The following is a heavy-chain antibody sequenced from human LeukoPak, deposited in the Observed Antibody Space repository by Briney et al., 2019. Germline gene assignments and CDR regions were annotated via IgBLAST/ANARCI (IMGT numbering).Heavy chain of an antibody. CDR3: ARTLSYDSSGYYSQYFDY. D-gene: IGHD3-22*01. CDR1: GFTVSSSY. Sequence: GGSLRLSCAASGFTVSSSYMSWVRQAPGKGLEWVSVIYSGGSTYYADSVKGRFTISRGNSKNTLYLQMNSLRAEDTAVYYCARTLSYDSSGYYSQYFDYWGQGTLVTVSS. J-gene: IGHJ4*02. CDR2: IYSGGST. V-gene: IGHV3-53*01.